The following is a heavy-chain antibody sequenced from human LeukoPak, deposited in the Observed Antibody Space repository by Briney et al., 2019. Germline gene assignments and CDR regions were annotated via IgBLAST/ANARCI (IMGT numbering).Heavy chain of an antibody. V-gene: IGHV3-48*03. CDR2: TSASASSI. J-gene: IGHJ4*02. CDR3: ARDPLYTSGWYYFDS. CDR1: GFTFSSYE. D-gene: IGHD6-19*01. Sequence: PGGSLRLSCAASGFTFSSYEMNWVRQAPGKGLEWVSYTSASASSIYYADSVKGRFTISRDNAKNSLYLQMNSLRAEDTAVYYCARDPLYTSGWYYFDSWGQGTLVTVSS.